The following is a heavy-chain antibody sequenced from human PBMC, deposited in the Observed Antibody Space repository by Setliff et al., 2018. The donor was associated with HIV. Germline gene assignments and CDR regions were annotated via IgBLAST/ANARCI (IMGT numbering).Heavy chain of an antibody. V-gene: IGHV3-7*01. CDR3: ARDDSRWRDYYYYGMDV. CDR1: GFTFSNYW. D-gene: IGHD6-13*01. J-gene: IGHJ6*02. Sequence: GESLKISCVASGFTFSNYWMSWVRQAPGKGLERVANIKQEGREKYYVDSVKGRFTISRDNAKNSLYLQMNSLRAEDTAVYYCARDDSRWRDYYYYGMDVWGQGTTVTVSS. CDR2: IKQEGREK.